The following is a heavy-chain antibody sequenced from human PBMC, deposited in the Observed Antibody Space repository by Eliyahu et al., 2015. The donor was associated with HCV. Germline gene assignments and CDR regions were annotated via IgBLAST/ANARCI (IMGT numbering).Heavy chain of an antibody. J-gene: IGHJ4*02. D-gene: IGHD5-24*01. V-gene: IGHV4-61*01. CDR1: GGXVSSVSSY. CDR2: XLXTGIT. Sequence: QVQLQESGPGLVRPSETLSLTCTXSGGXVSSVSSYXSWIRXPPGKGLEXIGYXLXTGITNYNPSLKSRGTIALDTSKNQLSLRLSSVTAADTAVYYCARGSDAYKTAYWGQGTLVTVSA. CDR3: ARGSDAYKTAY.